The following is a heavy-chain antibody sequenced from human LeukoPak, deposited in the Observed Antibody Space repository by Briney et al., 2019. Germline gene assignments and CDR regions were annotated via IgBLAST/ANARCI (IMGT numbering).Heavy chain of an antibody. J-gene: IGHJ4*02. Sequence: GGSLRLSCAASGFTFSSYAMSWVRQAPGKGLEWVSAISGSGGSTYYADSVKGRFTISRDNSKNTLYLQMNSLRAEDTAVYYCAKDLSVVFGVVIRWGYFDYWGQGTLVTVSS. CDR1: GFTFSSYA. CDR2: ISGSGGST. V-gene: IGHV3-23*01. CDR3: AKDLSVVFGVVIRWGYFDY. D-gene: IGHD3-3*01.